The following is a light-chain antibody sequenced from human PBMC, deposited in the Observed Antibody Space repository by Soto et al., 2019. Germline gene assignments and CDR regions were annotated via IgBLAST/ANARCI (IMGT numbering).Light chain of an antibody. CDR2: DAS. J-gene: IGKJ5*01. V-gene: IGKV3D-20*01. CDR1: QSVDSNY. Sequence: EIVLTQSPATLSLSPGERATLSCGASQSVDSNYLAWYQQKPGLAPRLLIYDASSRATGISDRFSGSGSGTDFTLTISRLEPEDFAVYYCQQYGSSKITFGQGTRLEMK. CDR3: QQYGSSKIT.